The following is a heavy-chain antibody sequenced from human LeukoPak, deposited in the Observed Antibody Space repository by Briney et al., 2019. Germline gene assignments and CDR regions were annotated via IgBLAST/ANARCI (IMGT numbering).Heavy chain of an antibody. V-gene: IGHV3-21*01. CDR3: ASSSGSYTESEYFQH. CDR2: ISSSSSYI. D-gene: IGHD1-26*01. CDR1: GFTFSSYS. J-gene: IGHJ1*01. Sequence: GGSLRLSCAASGFTFSSYSMNWVRQAPGKGLEWVSSISSSSSYIYYADSVKGRFTISRDNSKNTLYLQMNSLRAEDTAVYYCASSSGSYTESEYFQHWGQGTLVTVSS.